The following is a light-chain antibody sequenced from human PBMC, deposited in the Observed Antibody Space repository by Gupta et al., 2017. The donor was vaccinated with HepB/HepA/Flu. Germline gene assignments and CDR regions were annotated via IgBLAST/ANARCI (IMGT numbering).Light chain of an antibody. CDR3: SSYAGSNNVV. CDR2: EVN. Sequence: SALTQPPSASGSPGQSVTIACPGTSSDVGGYNHVSWYQQHPGTAPKLMIFEVNQRPSGVPDRFSGSKSGNTASLTVSGLQADDEANYYCSSYAGSNNVVFGGGTKLTVL. CDR1: SSDVGGYNH. J-gene: IGLJ2*01. V-gene: IGLV2-8*01.